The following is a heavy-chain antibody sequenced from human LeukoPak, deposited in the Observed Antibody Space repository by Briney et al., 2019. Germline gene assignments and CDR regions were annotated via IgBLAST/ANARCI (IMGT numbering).Heavy chain of an antibody. CDR2: ISYDGSNK. D-gene: IGHD5-18*01. CDR1: GFTFSSYG. V-gene: IGHV3-30*18. J-gene: IGHJ4*02. CDR3: AKEGPPGYSYSYYFDY. Sequence: GGSLRLSCAASGFTFSSYGMHWVRQAPGKGLEWVAVISYDGSNKYYADSVKGRFTISRDNSKNTLYLQMNSLRAEDTAVYYCAKEGPPGYSYSYYFDYWGQGTLVTVSS.